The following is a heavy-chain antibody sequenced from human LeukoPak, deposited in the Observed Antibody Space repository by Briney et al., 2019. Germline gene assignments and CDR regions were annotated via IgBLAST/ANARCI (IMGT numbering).Heavy chain of an antibody. CDR1: GFTFSSYG. Sequence: GGSLRLSCAASGFTFSSYGMSWVRQAPGTGLEWVSAISGSGGSTYYADSVKGRFTISRDNSKNTLYLQMNSLRAEDTAVYYCAREGGGYNNRGFDYWGQGTLVTVSS. V-gene: IGHV3-23*01. J-gene: IGHJ4*02. CDR2: ISGSGGST. D-gene: IGHD5-24*01. CDR3: AREGGGYNNRGFDY.